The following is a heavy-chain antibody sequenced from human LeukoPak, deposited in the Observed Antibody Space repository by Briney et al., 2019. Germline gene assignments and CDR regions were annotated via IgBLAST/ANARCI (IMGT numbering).Heavy chain of an antibody. CDR3: ARVKGARGGYYYYMDV. Sequence: SVKVSCKASGGTFSSYAISWVRQAPGQGLEWMGGIIPIFGTANYAQKFQGRVTITTDESTSTAYMALSSLRSEDTAVYCCARVKGARGGYYYYMDVWGKGTTVTVPS. CDR1: GGTFSSYA. CDR2: IIPIFGTA. D-gene: IGHD3-16*01. J-gene: IGHJ6*03. V-gene: IGHV1-69*05.